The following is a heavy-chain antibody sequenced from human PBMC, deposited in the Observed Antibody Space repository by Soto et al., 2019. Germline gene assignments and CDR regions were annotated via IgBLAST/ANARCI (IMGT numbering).Heavy chain of an antibody. CDR2: ISYDGSNK. D-gene: IGHD2-8*01. CDR1: GFTFSSYA. J-gene: IGHJ4*02. V-gene: IGHV3-30-3*01. Sequence: LRLSCAASGFTFSSYAMHWVRQAPGKGLEWVAVISYDGSNKYYADSVKGRFTISRDNSKNTLYLQMNSLRAEDTAVYYCARDGDIVLMVYAPWGYFDYWGQGTLVTVSS. CDR3: ARDGDIVLMVYAPWGYFDY.